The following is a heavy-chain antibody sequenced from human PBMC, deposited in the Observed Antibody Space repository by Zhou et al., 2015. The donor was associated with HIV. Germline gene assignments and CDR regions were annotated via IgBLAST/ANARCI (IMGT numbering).Heavy chain of an antibody. CDR3: ARPGDNTAMVSFGYGMDV. D-gene: IGHD5-18*01. CDR2: MNPNSGNT. J-gene: IGHJ6*02. V-gene: IGHV1-8*01. CDR1: GYTFTSYD. Sequence: QVQLVQSGAEVKKPGASVKVSCKASGYTFTSYDINWVRQATGQGLEWMGWMNPNSGNTGYAQKFQGRVTITADESTSTAYMELSSLRSEDTAVYYCARPGDNTAMVSFGYGMDVWGQGTTVTVSS.